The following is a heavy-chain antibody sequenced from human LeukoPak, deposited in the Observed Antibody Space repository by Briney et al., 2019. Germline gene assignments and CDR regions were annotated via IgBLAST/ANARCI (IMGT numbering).Heavy chain of an antibody. CDR1: GFTFSSYW. CDR2: ISYDGSNK. V-gene: IGHV3-30*18. D-gene: IGHD5-18*01. CDR3: AKDKYSYGLWTADY. Sequence: GGSLRLSCAASGFTFSSYWMHWVRQAPGKGLEWVAVISYDGSNKYYADSVKGRFTISRDNSKNTLYLQMNSLRAEDTAVYYCAKDKYSYGLWTADYWGQGTLVTVSS. J-gene: IGHJ4*02.